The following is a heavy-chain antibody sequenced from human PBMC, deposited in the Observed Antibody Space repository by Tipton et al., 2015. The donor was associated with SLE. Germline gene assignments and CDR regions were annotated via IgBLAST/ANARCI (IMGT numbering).Heavy chain of an antibody. J-gene: IGHJ4*02. CDR2: ISYDGNYK. Sequence: SLRLSCAASGFSFSTYAMHWVRQAPGKGLEWVAIISYDGNYKYYAESVQGRFTISRDNSKSTLYVQMNSLRGDDTAVYFCARAGVTIFGVGTKYYFDYWGQGTLVTVSS. CDR3: ARAGVTIFGVGTKYYFDY. D-gene: IGHD3-3*01. V-gene: IGHV3-30*04. CDR1: GFSFSTYA.